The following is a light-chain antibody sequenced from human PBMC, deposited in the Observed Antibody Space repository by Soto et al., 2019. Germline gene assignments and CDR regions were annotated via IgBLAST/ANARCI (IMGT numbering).Light chain of an antibody. CDR3: QQSSSTPQT. CDR2: VAS. J-gene: IGKJ4*01. CDR1: QSISSY. Sequence: DIQMTQSPSSLSASVGDRVSITWRASQSISSYLSWYQQKPGKAPKLLINVASTLQSGVPSRFSGSGSGTDFTLAISSLQPEDFATYYCQQSSSTPQTFGGGTKVDIK. V-gene: IGKV1-39*01.